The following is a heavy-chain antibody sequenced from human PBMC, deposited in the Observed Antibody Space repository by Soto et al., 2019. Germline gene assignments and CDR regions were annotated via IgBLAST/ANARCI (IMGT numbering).Heavy chain of an antibody. D-gene: IGHD3-9*01. CDR2: IYYSGST. V-gene: IGHV4-59*01. J-gene: IGHJ4*02. CDR1: GGSISSYY. Sequence: LSLTCTVSGGSISSYYWSWIRQPPGKGLEWIGYIYYSGSTNYNPSLKSRVTISVDTSKNQFSLKLSSVTAADTAVYYCAREEGRLAFDYWGQGTLVTVSS. CDR3: AREEGRLAFDY.